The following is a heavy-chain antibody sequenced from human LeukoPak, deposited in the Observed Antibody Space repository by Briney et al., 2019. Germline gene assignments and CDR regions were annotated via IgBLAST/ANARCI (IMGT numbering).Heavy chain of an antibody. D-gene: IGHD1-26*01. CDR3: PRDHNSEYSDDAFDI. Sequence: SETLSLTCSVSGASIRSYSWSWLRQPAGKGLEWIGRIHTSASTEYNPSLKSRVTMSVDTSKNQFSLKLNSVTAADTAVYFCPRDHNSEYSDDAFDIWGQGTLATVSS. CDR2: IHTSAST. CDR1: GASIRSYS. V-gene: IGHV4-4*07. J-gene: IGHJ3*02.